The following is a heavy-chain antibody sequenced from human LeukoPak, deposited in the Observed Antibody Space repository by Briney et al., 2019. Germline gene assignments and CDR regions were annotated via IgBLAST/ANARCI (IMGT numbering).Heavy chain of an antibody. V-gene: IGHV1-69*05. CDR1: GGTFSSYA. J-gene: IGHJ4*02. Sequence: SVKVSCKASGGTFSSYAICWVRQAPGQGLEWMGGIIPIFGTANYAQKFQGRVTITTDESTSTAYMELSSLRSEDTAVYYCARDRTTYYYDSSGWRFDYWGQGTLVTVSS. D-gene: IGHD3-22*01. CDR3: ARDRTTYYYDSSGWRFDY. CDR2: IIPIFGTA.